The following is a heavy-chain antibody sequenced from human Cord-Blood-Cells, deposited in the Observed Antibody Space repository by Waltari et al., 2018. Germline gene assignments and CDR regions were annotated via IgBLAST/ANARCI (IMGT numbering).Heavy chain of an antibody. Sequence: QVQLQESGPGLVKPSETLSLTCTVSGGFISSYYWSWLRQPPGKGLEWIGYIYYSGSTNYNPSLKSRVTISVDTSKNQFSLKLSSVTAADTAVYYCARSRSWDTREIDYWGHGTLVTVSS. D-gene: IGHD1-26*01. CDR2: IYYSGST. J-gene: IGHJ4*01. CDR1: GGFISSYY. CDR3: ARSRSWDTREIDY. V-gene: IGHV4-59*01.